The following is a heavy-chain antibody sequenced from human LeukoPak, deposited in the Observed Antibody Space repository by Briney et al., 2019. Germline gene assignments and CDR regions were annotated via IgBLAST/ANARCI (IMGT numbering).Heavy chain of an antibody. CDR2: IYSGGST. CDR1: EFSVGSNY. Sequence: GGSLRLSCAASEFSVGSNYMTWVRQAPGKGLEWVSLIYSGGSTYYADSVKGRFTISRDNSKNTLYLQMNSLRAEDTAVYYCAKPYGSGSKIHLNWFDPWGQGTLVTVSS. CDR3: AKPYGSGSKIHLNWFDP. V-gene: IGHV3-66*01. J-gene: IGHJ5*02. D-gene: IGHD3-10*01.